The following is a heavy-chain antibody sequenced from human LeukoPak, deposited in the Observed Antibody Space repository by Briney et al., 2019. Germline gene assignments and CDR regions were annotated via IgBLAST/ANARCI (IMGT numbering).Heavy chain of an antibody. CDR1: GFTFSSYG. J-gene: IGHJ4*02. CDR2: IKQDGSEK. CDR3: ARGVPSDYDFWSGYSTFDY. D-gene: IGHD3-3*01. Sequence: GGSLRLPCAASGFTFSSYGMHWVRQAPGKGLEWVANIKQDGSEKYYVDSVKGRFTISRDNAKNSLYLQMNSLRAEDTAVYYCARGVPSDYDFWSGYSTFDYWGQGTLVTVSS. V-gene: IGHV3-7*01.